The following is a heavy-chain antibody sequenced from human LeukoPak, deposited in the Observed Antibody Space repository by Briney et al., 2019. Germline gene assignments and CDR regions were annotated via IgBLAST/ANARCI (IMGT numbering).Heavy chain of an antibody. CDR3: AKDPRGSSWYLDY. V-gene: IGHV3-23*01. D-gene: IGHD6-13*01. CDR1: GFTFSSYA. J-gene: IGHJ4*02. CDR2: ISGSGGST. Sequence: GGSLRLSCAASGFTFSSYAMRWVRQAPGKGLEWVSAISGSGGSTYYADSVKGRFTISRDNSKNTLYLQMNSLRAEDTAVYYCAKDPRGSSWYLDYWGQGTVVTVSS.